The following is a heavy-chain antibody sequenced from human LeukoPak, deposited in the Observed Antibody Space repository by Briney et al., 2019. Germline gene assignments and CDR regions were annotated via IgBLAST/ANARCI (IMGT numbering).Heavy chain of an antibody. J-gene: IGHJ4*02. CDR2: SIPIFGIA. CDR3: ASQGEHVVPAATGRFDY. CDR1: GGTFISYA. D-gene: IGHD2-2*01. V-gene: IGHV1-69*10. Sequence: ASVKVSFKASGGTFISYAISWVRQAPGQGLEWMGRSIPIFGIANYAQKFQGRVTITADKSTSTAYMELSSLRSEDTAVYYCASQGEHVVPAATGRFDYWGQGTPVTVSS.